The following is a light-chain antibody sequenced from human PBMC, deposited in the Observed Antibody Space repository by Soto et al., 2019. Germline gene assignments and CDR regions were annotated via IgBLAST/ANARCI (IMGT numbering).Light chain of an antibody. CDR1: QSISGS. CDR2: EAP. CDR3: QQYNGYWT. V-gene: IGKV1-5*03. Sequence: DIQMTQSPSTLSASVGDRVTITCRASQSISGSLAGYHQKPEKAPKLLIYEAPNLKSGVPSRFSGSGSGTEYTLTISSLQADDSASYYCQQYNGYWTFGQGTRVEIK. J-gene: IGKJ1*01.